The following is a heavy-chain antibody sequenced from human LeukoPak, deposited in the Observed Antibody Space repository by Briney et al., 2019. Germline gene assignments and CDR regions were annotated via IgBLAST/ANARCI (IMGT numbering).Heavy chain of an antibody. J-gene: IGHJ6*03. CDR2: INPSGGST. Sequence: GASVKVSCKASGYTFTGYYMHWVRQAPGQGLEWMGIINPSGGSTSYAQKFQGRVTMTRDMSTSTVYMELSSLRSEDTAVYYCARDSDYSNSHRRYYYYYMDVWGKGTTVTVSS. D-gene: IGHD4-11*01. CDR3: ARDSDYSNSHRRYYYYYMDV. CDR1: GYTFTGYY. V-gene: IGHV1-46*01.